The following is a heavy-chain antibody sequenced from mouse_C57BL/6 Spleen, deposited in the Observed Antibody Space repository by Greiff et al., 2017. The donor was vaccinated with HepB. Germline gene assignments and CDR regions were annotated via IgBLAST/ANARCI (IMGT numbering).Heavy chain of an antibody. Sequence: VQVVESGPELVKPGASVKISCKASGYAFSSSWMNWVKQRPGKGLEWIGRIYPGDGDTNYNGKFKGKATLTADKSSSTAYMQLSSLTSEDSAVYFCARCGLAHYFDYWGQGTTLTVSS. CDR3: ARCGLAHYFDY. J-gene: IGHJ2*01. D-gene: IGHD4-1*01. CDR2: IYPGDGDT. V-gene: IGHV1-82*01. CDR1: GYAFSSSW.